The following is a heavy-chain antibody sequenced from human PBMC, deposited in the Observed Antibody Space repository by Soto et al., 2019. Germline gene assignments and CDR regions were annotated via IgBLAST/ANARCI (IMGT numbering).Heavy chain of an antibody. V-gene: IGHV1-18*01. Sequence: GASVKVSCKASGYTFTSYGISWVRQAPGQGLEWMGWISAYNGNTNYAQKLQGRVTMTTDTSTSTAYMELRSLRSDDTAVYYCARDLGIAAAGLDYYGMDVWGQGTTVTVSS. CDR1: GYTFTSYG. CDR2: ISAYNGNT. D-gene: IGHD6-13*01. CDR3: ARDLGIAAAGLDYYGMDV. J-gene: IGHJ6*02.